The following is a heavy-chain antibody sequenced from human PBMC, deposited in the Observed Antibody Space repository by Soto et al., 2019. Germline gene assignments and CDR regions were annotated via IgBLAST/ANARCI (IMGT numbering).Heavy chain of an antibody. D-gene: IGHD1-1*01. CDR2: ISYDGSNK. Sequence: ESGGGVVQPGRSLRLSCAASGFTFSSYAMHWVRQAPGKGLEWVAVISYDGSNKYYADSVKGRFTISRDNSKNTLYLQMNSLRAEDTAVYYCARDERGAALQPYFDYWGQGTLVTVSS. V-gene: IGHV3-30-3*01. CDR1: GFTFSSYA. J-gene: IGHJ4*02. CDR3: ARDERGAALQPYFDY.